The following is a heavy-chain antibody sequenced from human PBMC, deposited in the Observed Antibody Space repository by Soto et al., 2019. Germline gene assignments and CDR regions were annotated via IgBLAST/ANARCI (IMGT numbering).Heavy chain of an antibody. V-gene: IGHV2-5*02. D-gene: IGHD3-10*01. CDR3: AHRSGSGSYDAFDI. Sequence: QITLKESGPTLVKPTQTLTLTCTFSGFSLSTSGVGVGWIRQPPGKALEWLALIYWDDDKRYSPSLKRRLTITKDTSKNQVVLTMTNMDPVDTATYYCAHRSGSGSYDAFDIWGQGTMVTVSS. J-gene: IGHJ3*02. CDR1: GFSLSTSGVG. CDR2: IYWDDDK.